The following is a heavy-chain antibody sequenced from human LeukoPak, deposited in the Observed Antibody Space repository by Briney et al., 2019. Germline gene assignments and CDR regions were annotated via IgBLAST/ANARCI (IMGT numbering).Heavy chain of an antibody. J-gene: IGHJ4*02. CDR1: GDSISSSSNF. CDR2: ISYSGST. CDR3: ARLTPYSGSPLGDY. V-gene: IGHV4-39*01. Sequence: SETPSLTCTVSGDSISSSSNFWGWIRQPPGKGLEWIGSISYSGSTYYNPSLKSRVTISVDTSKNQFSLKLSSVTAADTAVYYCARLTPYSGSPLGDYWGQGTLVTVSS. D-gene: IGHD1-26*01.